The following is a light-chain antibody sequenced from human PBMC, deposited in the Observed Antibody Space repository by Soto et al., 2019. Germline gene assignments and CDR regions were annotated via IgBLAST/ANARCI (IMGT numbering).Light chain of an antibody. Sequence: AIRMTQSPSSFSASTGDRVTITCRASQGISSYLAWYQQKPGKAPKLLIYAAATLQRGAPSRFSASGSGTDFTLTISRLQSEDFATYYCQQYLSYPYTFGQGTKLEF. CDR3: QQYLSYPYT. CDR2: AAA. J-gene: IGKJ2*01. V-gene: IGKV1-8*01. CDR1: QGISSY.